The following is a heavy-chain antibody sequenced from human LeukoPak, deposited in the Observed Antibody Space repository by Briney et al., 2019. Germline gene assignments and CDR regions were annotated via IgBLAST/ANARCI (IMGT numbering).Heavy chain of an antibody. V-gene: IGHV3-23*01. CDR1: GFTFSSFA. CDR2: VSRTGSTK. Sequence: GGSLRLSCVASGFTFSSFALDWVRQAPGRGLEWISVVSRTGSTKYYADSVKGRFTVSRDNSKHTVYLQMNSLRVDDSAVYYCAKRKNSPGYSSLDQWGQGTLVTVSS. D-gene: IGHD2-15*01. CDR3: AKRKNSPGYSSLDQ. J-gene: IGHJ4*02.